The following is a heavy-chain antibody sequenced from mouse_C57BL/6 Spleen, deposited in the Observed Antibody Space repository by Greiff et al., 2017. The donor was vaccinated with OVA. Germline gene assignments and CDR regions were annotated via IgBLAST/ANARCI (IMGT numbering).Heavy chain of an antibody. J-gene: IGHJ2*01. Sequence: EVQVVESGGDLVKPGGSLKLSCAASGFTFSSYGMSWVRQTPDKRLEWVATISSGGSYTYYPDSVKGRFTISRDTAKNTRYLQMSSLKSEDTAMYYCARHGKVIITEEYYFDYWGQGTTLTVSS. CDR1: GFTFSSYG. D-gene: IGHD1-1*01. CDR3: ARHGKVIITEEYYFDY. V-gene: IGHV5-6*01. CDR2: ISSGGSYT.